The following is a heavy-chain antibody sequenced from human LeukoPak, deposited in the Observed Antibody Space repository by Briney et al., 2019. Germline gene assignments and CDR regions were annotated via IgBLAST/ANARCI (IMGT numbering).Heavy chain of an antibody. CDR2: ISGSGGST. CDR1: GFTFSSYA. D-gene: IGHD3-10*01. Sequence: GGSLRLSCAASGFTFSSYAMSWVRQAPGKGLEWVSAISGSGGSTYYADSVKGRFTISRDNSKNTLYLQMNSLRAEDTAVYYCAKDRPYYYGSGSIFDYWGQGTPVTVSS. CDR3: AKDRPYYYGSGSIFDY. V-gene: IGHV3-23*01. J-gene: IGHJ4*02.